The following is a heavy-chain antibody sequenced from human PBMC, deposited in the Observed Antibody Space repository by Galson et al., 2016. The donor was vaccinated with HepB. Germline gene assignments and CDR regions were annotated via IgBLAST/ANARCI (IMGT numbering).Heavy chain of an antibody. V-gene: IGHV3-21*01. D-gene: IGHD6-6*01. Sequence: RLSCAASGFTFDTYTMNWLRQAPGKGLEWVSSVSHSSTYVYYADSVEGRFAISRDNAKNSLYLEMNSLRVEDTAVFYCARSLGWYFDVWGRGTLVTVSS. CDR1: GFTFDTYT. CDR3: ARSLGWYFDV. J-gene: IGHJ2*01. CDR2: VSHSSTYV.